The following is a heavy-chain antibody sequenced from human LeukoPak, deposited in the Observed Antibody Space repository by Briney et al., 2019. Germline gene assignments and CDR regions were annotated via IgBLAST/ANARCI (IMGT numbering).Heavy chain of an antibody. CDR1: GFTFNSNW. CDR2: INADGDNT. V-gene: IGHV3-74*01. D-gene: IGHD1-26*01. J-gene: IGHJ6*02. CDR3: TRDASGDTNSGPRMDV. Sequence: PGGSLRLSCTASGFTFNSNWMQWVRQAPGKGLLWVSGINADGDNTRYADSVKGRFTISRDNAKNTLYLQMSSLRAEDTAVYYCTRDASGDTNSGPRMDVWGQGTTVTVSS.